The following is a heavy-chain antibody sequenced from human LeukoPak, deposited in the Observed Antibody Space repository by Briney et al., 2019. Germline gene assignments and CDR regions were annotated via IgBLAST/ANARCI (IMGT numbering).Heavy chain of an antibody. J-gene: IGHJ4*02. V-gene: IGHV1-46*01. CDR3: TRGYYYDTTGYYPGGDC. D-gene: IGHD3-22*01. CDR2: INPSGGAT. Sequence: ASVKVSCKASGYTFTSYFIYWVRQAPGQGLEWVGIINPSGGATTYGEKFQGRVTLTRDTSTSTIYMELRSLRSDDTAVYYCTRGYYYDTTGYYPGGDCWGQGTLVTVSS. CDR1: GYTFTSYF.